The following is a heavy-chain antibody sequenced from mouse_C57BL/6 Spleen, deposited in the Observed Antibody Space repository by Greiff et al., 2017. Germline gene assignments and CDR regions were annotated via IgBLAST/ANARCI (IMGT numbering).Heavy chain of an antibody. CDR1: GYTFTDYY. D-gene: IGHD2-3*01. V-gene: IGHV1-26*01. CDR3: ARGGYYVGLYGYFDV. Sequence: EVQLQQSGPELVKPGASVKISCKASGYTFTDYYMNWVKQSHGKSLEWIGDINPNNGGTSYNQKFKGKATLTVDKSSSTAYMELRSLTSEDSAVYYCARGGYYVGLYGYFDVWGTGTTVTVSS. J-gene: IGHJ1*03. CDR2: INPNNGGT.